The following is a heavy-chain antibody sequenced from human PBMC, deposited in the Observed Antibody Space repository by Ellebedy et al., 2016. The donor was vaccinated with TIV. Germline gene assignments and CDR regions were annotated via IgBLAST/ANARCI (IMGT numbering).Heavy chain of an antibody. CDR3: ARGRSGTYIHHAFDY. Sequence: PGGSLRLSCAASGFTFSNYAMSWVRQAPGKGLEWVSGFGVSGDSTYYADSVKGRFTISRDNSKNTLYLQMSSLRAEDTAIYYCARGRSGTYIHHAFDYWGQGTLVTVSS. CDR2: FGVSGDST. CDR1: GFTFSNYA. D-gene: IGHD1-14*01. V-gene: IGHV3-23*01. J-gene: IGHJ4*02.